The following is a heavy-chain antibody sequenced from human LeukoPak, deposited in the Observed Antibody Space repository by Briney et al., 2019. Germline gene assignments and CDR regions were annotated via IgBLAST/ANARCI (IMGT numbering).Heavy chain of an antibody. D-gene: IGHD5-18*01. CDR2: INPSGGST. CDR1: GYTFTSYH. Sequence: ASVKVSCKASGYTFTSYHMHWVRQAPGQGLEWMGIINPSGGSTGYAQKFQGRVTMTRDTSTSTVYMELSSLRSEDTAVYYCARAWIGRPETAMVEYWGQGTLVTVSS. CDR3: ARAWIGRPETAMVEY. J-gene: IGHJ4*02. V-gene: IGHV1-46*01.